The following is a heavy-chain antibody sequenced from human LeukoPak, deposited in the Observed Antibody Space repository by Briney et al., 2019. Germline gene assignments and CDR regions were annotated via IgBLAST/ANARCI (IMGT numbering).Heavy chain of an antibody. CDR2: INTNTGNP. J-gene: IGHJ4*02. V-gene: IGHV7-4-1*02. D-gene: IGHD2-21*02. CDR3: ARDPGALGGYCGGDCYE. Sequence: ASVKVSCKASGYTFTSYAMNWVRQAPGQGLGWMGWINTNTGNPTYAQGFTGRFVFSLDTSVSTAYLQISSLKAEDTAVYYCARDPGALGGYCGGDCYEWGQGTLVTVSS. CDR1: GYTFTSYA.